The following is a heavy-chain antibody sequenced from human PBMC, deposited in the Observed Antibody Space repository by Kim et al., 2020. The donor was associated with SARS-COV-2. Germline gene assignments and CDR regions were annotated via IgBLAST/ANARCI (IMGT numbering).Heavy chain of an antibody. D-gene: IGHD3-22*01. Sequence: YYPGSVKGRFTISRENGKNSLYLQMNSLRAGDTAVYYCARDHDSSGYFDYWGQGTLVTVSS. V-gene: IGHV3-13*01. J-gene: IGHJ4*02. CDR3: ARDHDSSGYFDY.